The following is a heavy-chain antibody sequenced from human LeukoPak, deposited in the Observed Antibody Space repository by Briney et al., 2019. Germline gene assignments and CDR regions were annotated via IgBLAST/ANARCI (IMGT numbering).Heavy chain of an antibody. CDR1: GGSISTSSYY. CDR2: IFYSGSA. D-gene: IGHD6-13*01. V-gene: IGHV4-39*01. Sequence: SETLSLPCTVSGGSISTSSYYWGWIRQPPGEGGEWFGSIFYSGSAYYSPSLKSRVAISVDTSKNQFSLKLSSVTAADTAVYYCARQRNVAAAGPGDFDSWGQGTLVTATS. J-gene: IGHJ4*02. CDR3: ARQRNVAAAGPGDFDS.